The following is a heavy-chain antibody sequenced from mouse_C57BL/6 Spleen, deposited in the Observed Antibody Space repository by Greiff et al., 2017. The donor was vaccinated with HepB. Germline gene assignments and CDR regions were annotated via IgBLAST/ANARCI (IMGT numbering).Heavy chain of an antibody. V-gene: IGHV1-4*01. CDR3: ARYYGSSYEDYFDY. D-gene: IGHD1-1*01. J-gene: IGHJ2*01. CDR2: INPSSGYT. CDR1: GYTFTSYT. Sequence: VKLMESGAELARPGASVKMSCKASGYTFTSYTMHWVKQRPGQGLEWIGYINPSSGYTKYNQKFKDKATLTADKSSSTAYMQLSSLTSEDSAVYYCARYYGSSYEDYFDYWGQGTTLTVSS.